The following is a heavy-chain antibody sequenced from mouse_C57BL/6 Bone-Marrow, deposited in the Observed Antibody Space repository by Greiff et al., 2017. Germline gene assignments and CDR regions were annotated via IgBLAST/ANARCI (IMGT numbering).Heavy chain of an antibody. CDR3: ARGPLYYSNYVDAMDY. D-gene: IGHD2-5*01. J-gene: IGHJ4*01. CDR1: GYAFSSSW. CDR2: IYPGDGDT. Sequence: VKLQESGPELVKPGASVKISCKASGYAFSSSWMNWVKQRPGKGLEWIGRIYPGDGDTNYNGKFKGKATMTAAKSSSTASMQLSSLTSEDSAVYFCARGPLYYSNYVDAMDYWGQGTSVTVSS. V-gene: IGHV1-82*01.